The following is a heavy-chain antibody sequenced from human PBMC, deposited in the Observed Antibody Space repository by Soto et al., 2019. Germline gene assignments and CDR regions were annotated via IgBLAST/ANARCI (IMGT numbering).Heavy chain of an antibody. CDR2: IWHDGSKK. CDR1: GFIFRDYG. CDR3: ASQAFDY. Sequence: LRLSCTASGFIFRDYGMQWVRQAPGKGLEWLAFIWHDGSKKYYADSLKGRFTISRDNSKNTMYLQMSSPTVEDTAVYYCASQAFDYWGQGTLVTVSS. J-gene: IGHJ4*02. V-gene: IGHV3-33*01.